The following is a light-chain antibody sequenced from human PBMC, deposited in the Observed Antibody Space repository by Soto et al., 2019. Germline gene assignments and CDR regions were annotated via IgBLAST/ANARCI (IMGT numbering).Light chain of an antibody. J-gene: IGKJ5*01. CDR3: QQRRNWPPIT. CDR1: QTVGTY. CDR2: DAS. V-gene: IGKV3-11*01. Sequence: EIVLTQSPATLSLSPGERATLSCRASQTVGTYLAWYQHKSGQALRLLIYDASNRATGIPARFSGSGSGTDFPLTIRSIEPEDFAVYYSQQRRNWPPITFGQGTPLEMK.